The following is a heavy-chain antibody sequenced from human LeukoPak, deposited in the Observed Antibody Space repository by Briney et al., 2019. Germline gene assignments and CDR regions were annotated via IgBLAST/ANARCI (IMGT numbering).Heavy chain of an antibody. CDR3: ARLLSRGDTMIVVVLQGAFDI. J-gene: IGHJ3*02. CDR2: IKQDGSEK. Sequence: GGSLRLSCAASGFTFSSYWMSWVRQAPGKGLEWVANIKQDGSEKYYVDSVKGRFTISRDNAKNSLYLQMNSLRAEDTAVYYCARLLSRGDTMIVVVLQGAFDIWGQGTMVTVSS. V-gene: IGHV3-7*01. CDR1: GFTFSSYW. D-gene: IGHD3-22*01.